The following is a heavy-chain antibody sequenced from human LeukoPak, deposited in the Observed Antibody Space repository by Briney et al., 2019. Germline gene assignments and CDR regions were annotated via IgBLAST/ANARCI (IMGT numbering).Heavy chain of an antibody. D-gene: IGHD6-13*01. Sequence: PGGSLRLSCAACGFTFSNAWMSWVRQAPGKGLEWVANIKYDGSEKDYVDSVKGRFTISRDNAKNSLYLQMDSLRAEDTAVYYCARDIAPAGLFFDYWGQGTLVTVSS. J-gene: IGHJ4*02. CDR3: ARDIAPAGLFFDY. CDR1: GFTFSNAW. V-gene: IGHV3-7*01. CDR2: IKYDGSEK.